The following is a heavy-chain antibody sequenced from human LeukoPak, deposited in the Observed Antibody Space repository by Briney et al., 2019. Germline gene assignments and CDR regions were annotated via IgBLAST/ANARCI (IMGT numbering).Heavy chain of an antibody. CDR1: GYIFTDYS. V-gene: IGHV1-3*01. CDR3: ARGRWSTTTASYYFDS. CDR2: INAGNGNT. J-gene: IGHJ4*02. D-gene: IGHD5/OR15-5a*01. Sequence: ASVTVSCTASGYIFTDYSISWVRQAPGERLEWMGWINAGNGNTKYSQKFQGRVTITRDRSASTAYLELSSLRSEDTALYYCARGRWSTTTASYYFDSWGQGTLVTVS.